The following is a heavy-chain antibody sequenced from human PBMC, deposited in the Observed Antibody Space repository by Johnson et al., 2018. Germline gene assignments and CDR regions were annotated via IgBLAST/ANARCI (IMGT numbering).Heavy chain of an antibody. D-gene: IGHD1-1*01. CDR3: AVEAPYYYGGLDV. CDR2: INSDGSST. CDR1: GFTFSTYW. V-gene: IGHV3-74*01. Sequence: VQLQESGGGLVQPGGFLRLSCAASGFTFSTYWMHWVRQAPGKGLVWVSRINSDGSSTNYADSVKGRFTISRDNAKNTLYLQMNSLRAEDTAVYYYAVEAPYYYGGLDVWGQGTTVTVSS. J-gene: IGHJ6*02.